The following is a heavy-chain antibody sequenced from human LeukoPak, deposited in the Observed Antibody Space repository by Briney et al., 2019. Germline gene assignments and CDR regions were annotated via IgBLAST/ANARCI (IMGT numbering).Heavy chain of an antibody. J-gene: IGHJ4*02. CDR3: AKDRSIAAGGTVSEIDN. Sequence: PGGSLRLSCAASGFSVNNIYMSWVRQAPGKGLEWVSVIYSGDRTFYADSVKGRFTISRDNSKNTVFLQMNSLRAEDTAVYYCAKDRSIAAGGTVSEIDNWGQGALVTVSS. CDR2: IYSGDRT. D-gene: IGHD6-13*01. V-gene: IGHV3-66*02. CDR1: GFSVNNIY.